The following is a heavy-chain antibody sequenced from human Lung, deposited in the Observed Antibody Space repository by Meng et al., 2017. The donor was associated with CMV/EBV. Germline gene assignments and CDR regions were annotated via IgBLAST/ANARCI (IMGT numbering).Heavy chain of an antibody. CDR2: MNPNSGNT. Sequence: ASVXVSCEASGYTFTSYDINWVRQATGQGLEWMGWMNPNSGNTGYAQKFQGRVTITRNTPISTAYMELSSLRSEDTAVYYCARGLVSSGWWKYYYYGMDVWGQGTTVTVSS. V-gene: IGHV1-8*03. CDR3: ARGLVSSGWWKYYYYGMDV. J-gene: IGHJ6*02. CDR1: GYTFTSYD. D-gene: IGHD6-19*01.